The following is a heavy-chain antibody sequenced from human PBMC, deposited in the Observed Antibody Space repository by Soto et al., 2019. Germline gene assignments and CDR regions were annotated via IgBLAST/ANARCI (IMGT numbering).Heavy chain of an antibody. Sequence: PGGSLRLSCAASGFTFSRYAMHWVRQAPGKGLEWVAVISYDGSNKYYADSVKGRFTISRDNSKNTLYLQMNSLRAEDTAVYYCAIALRVTFVGVAYYFHYADMAAWGQGTTVT. D-gene: IGHD3-3*01. V-gene: IGHV3-30-3*01. CDR1: GFTFSRYA. J-gene: IGHJ6*01. CDR2: ISYDGSNK. CDR3: AIALRVTFVGVAYYFHYADMAA.